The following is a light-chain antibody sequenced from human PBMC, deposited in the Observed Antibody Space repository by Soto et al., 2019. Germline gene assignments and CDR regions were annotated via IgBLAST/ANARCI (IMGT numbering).Light chain of an antibody. J-gene: IGLJ3*02. Sequence: QSVLTQPPSASGTPGQRITISCSGSSSNIGSHSVNWYQQLPGTPPKLLIHRSSQRPSGVPDRFSGSKSGTSASLAISGLQSGDEADYYCALWDDSLNGPVFGGGTKLTVL. CDR1: SSNIGSHS. CDR3: ALWDDSLNGPV. CDR2: RSS. V-gene: IGLV1-44*01.